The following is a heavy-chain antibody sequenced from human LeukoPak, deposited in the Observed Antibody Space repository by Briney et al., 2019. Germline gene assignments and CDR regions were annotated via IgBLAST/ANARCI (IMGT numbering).Heavy chain of an antibody. Sequence: GGSLRLSCAASGFTFSSYEMNWVRQAPGKGLEWVSYISSSGSTIYYADSVNGGFTISRDNAKNSLYLQMNSLRAEDTAVYYCARDPNIVATTSFDYWGQGTLVTVSS. CDR2: ISSSGSTI. CDR1: GFTFSSYE. CDR3: ARDPNIVATTSFDY. J-gene: IGHJ4*02. V-gene: IGHV3-48*03. D-gene: IGHD5-12*01.